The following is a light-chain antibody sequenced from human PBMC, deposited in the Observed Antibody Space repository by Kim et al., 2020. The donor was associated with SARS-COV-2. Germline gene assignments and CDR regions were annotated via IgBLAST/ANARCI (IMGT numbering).Light chain of an antibody. CDR2: KAS. CDR3: QQYGYNSPWT. V-gene: IGKV1-5*03. Sequence: ASLGDKITITCRASQNIGTWLAWYQQKPGKAPNLLIYKASNLDSGVPSRFSGSGSGTEFTLTVSSLQPDDFATYYCQQYGYNSPWTFGQGTKVDIK. CDR1: QNIGTW. J-gene: IGKJ1*01.